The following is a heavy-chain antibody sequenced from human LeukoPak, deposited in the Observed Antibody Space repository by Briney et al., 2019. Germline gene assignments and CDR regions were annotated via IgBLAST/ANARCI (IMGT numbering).Heavy chain of an antibody. CDR2: ISAYNGNT. CDR1: GYTFTSYG. J-gene: IGHJ2*01. D-gene: IGHD2-21*02. V-gene: IGHV1-18*01. CDR3: ARVPVVVTAVSYFDL. Sequence: ASVKVSCEASGYTFTSYGISWVRQAPGQGLEWMGWISAYNGNTNYAQKLQGRVTMTTDTSTSTAYMELRSLRSDDTAVYYCARVPVVVTAVSYFDLWGRGTLVTVSS.